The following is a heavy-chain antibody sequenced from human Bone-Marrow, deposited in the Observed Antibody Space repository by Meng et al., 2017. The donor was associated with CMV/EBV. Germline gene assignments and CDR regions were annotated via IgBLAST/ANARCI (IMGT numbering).Heavy chain of an antibody. J-gene: IGHJ4*02. D-gene: IGHD3-3*01. CDR1: FTFSVYY. CDR3: ARAGYDFWSGYPPSIDY. V-gene: IGHV3-11*01. CDR2: ISSSGSTI. Sequence: FTFSVYYMSWIRQAPGKGLEWVSYISSSGSTIYYADSVKGRFTISRDNAKNSLYLQMNSLRAEDTAVYYCARAGYDFWSGYPPSIDYWGQGTLVTVSS.